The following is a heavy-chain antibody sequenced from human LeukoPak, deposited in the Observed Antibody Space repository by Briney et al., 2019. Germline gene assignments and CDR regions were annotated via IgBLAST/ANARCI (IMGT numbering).Heavy chain of an antibody. V-gene: IGHV1-2*02. CDR2: INPNSGGT. CDR3: ARVINDYVWGTYRYTDDH. CDR1: GYTFTGYY. Sequence: ASVKVSCKASGYTFTGYYMHWVRQAPGQGLEWMGWINPNSGGTNYAQKFQGRVTMTRDTSISTAYMELSSLRSDDTAVYFCARVINDYVWGTYRYTDDHWGQGTLVTVSS. D-gene: IGHD3-16*02. J-gene: IGHJ4*02.